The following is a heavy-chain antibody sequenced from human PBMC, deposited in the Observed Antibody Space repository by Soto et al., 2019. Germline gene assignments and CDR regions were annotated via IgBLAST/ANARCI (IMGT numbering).Heavy chain of an antibody. CDR1: GFTFSSYA. D-gene: IGHD6-6*01. CDR3: AKASEELVRTYDF. CDR2: ISGGGGTT. Sequence: GGSLRLSCAASGFTFSSYAMAWVRQAPGKGLEWVSSISGGGGTTYYADSVKGRFTISRDNSKNMLYLHMDSLRADGTAVWHCAKASEELVRTYDFWGQGTLVTVSS. J-gene: IGHJ4*02. V-gene: IGHV3-23*01.